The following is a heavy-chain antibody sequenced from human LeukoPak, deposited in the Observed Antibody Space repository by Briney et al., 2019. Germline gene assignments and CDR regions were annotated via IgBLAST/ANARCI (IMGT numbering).Heavy chain of an antibody. CDR2: INAGNGNT. V-gene: IGHV1-3*01. CDR1: GYTFTSYA. CDR3: ARRVPYYDSSGVYFDY. Sequence: ASVKVSRKASGYTFTSYAMHWVRQAPGQRLEWMGWINAGNGNTKYSQKFQGRVTLTRDTSASTAYMELSSLRSEDTAVYYCARRVPYYDSSGVYFDYWGQGTLVTVSS. D-gene: IGHD3-22*01. J-gene: IGHJ4*02.